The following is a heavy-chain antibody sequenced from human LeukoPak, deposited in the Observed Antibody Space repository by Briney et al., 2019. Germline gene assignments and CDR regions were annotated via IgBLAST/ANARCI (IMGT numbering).Heavy chain of an antibody. J-gene: IGHJ4*02. CDR2: FDSEDGET. Sequence: ASGKVACKVSGYTLTELSMHWVRQAPGKGLEWMGGFDSEDGETIYAQKFQGRVTMTEDTSTDTAYMELSSLRSEDTAVYYCATAIFGVVTKPYYFDYWGQGTLVTVSS. D-gene: IGHD3-3*01. CDR3: ATAIFGVVTKPYYFDY. CDR1: GYTLTELS. V-gene: IGHV1-24*01.